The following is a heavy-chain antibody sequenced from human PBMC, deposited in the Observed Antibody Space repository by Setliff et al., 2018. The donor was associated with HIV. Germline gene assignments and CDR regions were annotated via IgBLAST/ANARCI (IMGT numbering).Heavy chain of an antibody. J-gene: IGHJ4*02. CDR1: GYSISSGCY. Sequence: SETLSLTCAVSGYSISSGCYWGWIRQPPGKGLEWIGSMYHTGSTSYSPSLNSRFTISVDTSKNQFSLKLRSVTAADTAVYYCARQPLYNDYDWRSYYFDYWGQGSLVTVSS. CDR3: ARQPLYNDYDWRSYYFDY. CDR2: MYHTGST. D-gene: IGHD5-12*01. V-gene: IGHV4-38-2*01.